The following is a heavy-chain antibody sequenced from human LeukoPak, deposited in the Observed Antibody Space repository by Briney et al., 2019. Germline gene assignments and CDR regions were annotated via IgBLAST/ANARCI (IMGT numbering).Heavy chain of an antibody. Sequence: GGSLRLSCAASGFTVSSNYMSWVRQAPGKGLEWVSVIYSGGSTYYADSVKGRFTISRDNAKNSLYLQMNSLRAEDTAVYYCARINYDILTGFDAFDIWGQGTMVTVSS. J-gene: IGHJ3*02. D-gene: IGHD3-9*01. CDR1: GFTVSSNY. V-gene: IGHV3-53*01. CDR3: ARINYDILTGFDAFDI. CDR2: IYSGGST.